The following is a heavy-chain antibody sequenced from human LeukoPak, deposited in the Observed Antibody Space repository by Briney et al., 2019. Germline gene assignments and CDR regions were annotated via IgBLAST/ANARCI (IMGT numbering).Heavy chain of an antibody. D-gene: IGHD6-13*01. CDR1: GGSFSGYY. CDR3: ARAPPGAATGYWFHP. V-gene: IGHV4-34*01. J-gene: IGHJ5*02. Sequence: KPSETLSLTCAVYGGSFSGYYWSWIRQPPGKGLEWIGEINHSGNTNHNPSLKSRVTISVDTSKNQFSLKLSSVTAADTAVYYCARAPPGAATGYWFHPWGQGTLVTVSS. CDR2: INHSGNT.